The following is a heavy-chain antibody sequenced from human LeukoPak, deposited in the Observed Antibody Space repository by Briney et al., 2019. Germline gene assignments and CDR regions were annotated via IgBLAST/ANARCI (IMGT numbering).Heavy chain of an antibody. CDR2: INHGGST. V-gene: IGHV4-34*01. CDR3: ARALFYDYVWGSYRYHNDY. CDR1: GGSLSAYY. D-gene: IGHD3-16*02. Sequence: SETLSLTCAVYGGSLSAYYWTWIRQPPGKGLEWIGEINHGGSTNYNPSLKSRVTISIDTSKNQFSLKLSSVTAADTAVYYCARALFYDYVWGSYRYHNDYWGQGTLVTVSS. J-gene: IGHJ4*02.